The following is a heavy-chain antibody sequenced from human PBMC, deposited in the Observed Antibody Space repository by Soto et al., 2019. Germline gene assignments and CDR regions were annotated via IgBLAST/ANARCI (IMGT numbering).Heavy chain of an antibody. D-gene: IGHD4-17*01. J-gene: IGHJ5*02. CDR3: VRGGTTVATIGDP. CDR2: ISPSGVTI. V-gene: IGHV3-48*02. CDR1: TSTFSRYG. Sequence: EVLLVESGGGLVQSGGSLRLSCAASTSTFSRYGMNWVRQAPGKGLEWISFISPSGVTIYYADSVRGRFTISRDNAKNSLFLQRNTLRDDDTAVYNCVRGGTTVATIGDPGGQGTLVTVSS.